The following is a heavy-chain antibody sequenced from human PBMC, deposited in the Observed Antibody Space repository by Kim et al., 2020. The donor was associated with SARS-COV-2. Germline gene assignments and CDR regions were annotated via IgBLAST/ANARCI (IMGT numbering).Heavy chain of an antibody. V-gene: IGHV3-33*06. J-gene: IGHJ4*02. Sequence: YDGSHKYYADSGKGRLTISRDNSKNMVYLQMNSLRAEDTAVYYCANFESWGQGTLVTVSS. CDR2: YDGSHK. CDR3: ANFES.